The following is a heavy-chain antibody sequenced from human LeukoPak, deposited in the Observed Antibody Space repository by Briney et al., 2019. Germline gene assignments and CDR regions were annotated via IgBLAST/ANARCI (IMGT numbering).Heavy chain of an antibody. Sequence: SVKVSCKASGFAFTSSAVQWVRQARGQRLEWIGWIVVGSGNTNYAQKFQERVTITRDMSTSTAYMELSSLRSEDTAVYYCAAGYCSGGSCYPYYYYGMDVWGQGTTVTVSS. CDR3: AAGYCSGGSCYPYYYYGMDV. CDR1: GFAFTSSA. D-gene: IGHD2-15*01. J-gene: IGHJ6*02. CDR2: IVVGSGNT. V-gene: IGHV1-58*01.